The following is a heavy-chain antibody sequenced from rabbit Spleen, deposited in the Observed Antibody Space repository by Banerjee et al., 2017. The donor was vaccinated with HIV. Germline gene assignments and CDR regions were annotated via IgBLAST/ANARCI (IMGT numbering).Heavy chain of an antibody. J-gene: IGHJ4*01. CDR2: IDTTYDYT. V-gene: IGHV1S40*01. Sequence: QSLEESGGDLVKPGASLTLTCTASGFSFSSKYFMCWVRQAPGKGLELTACIDTTYDYTYYATWAKGRFTISKTSSTTVTLQMTSLTAADTATYFCARDDVYIYNYGYTNLWGPGTLVTVS. D-gene: IGHD6-1*01. CDR1: GFSFSSKYF. CDR3: ARDDVYIYNYGYTNL.